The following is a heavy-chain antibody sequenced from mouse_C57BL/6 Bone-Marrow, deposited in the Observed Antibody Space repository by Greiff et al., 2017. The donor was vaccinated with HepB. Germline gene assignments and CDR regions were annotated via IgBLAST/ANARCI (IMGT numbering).Heavy chain of an antibody. V-gene: IGHV14-2*01. Sequence: EVQLLQSGAELVKPGASVKLSCTASGFNIKDYYMHWVKQRTEQGLEWIGRIDPEDGETKYAPKFQGNATITADPSSNTAYLQLSSLTSEDTAVYYCASYYGNYYFDYWGQGTTLTVSS. J-gene: IGHJ2*01. CDR3: ASYYGNYYFDY. CDR1: GFNIKDYY. CDR2: IDPEDGET. D-gene: IGHD2-1*01.